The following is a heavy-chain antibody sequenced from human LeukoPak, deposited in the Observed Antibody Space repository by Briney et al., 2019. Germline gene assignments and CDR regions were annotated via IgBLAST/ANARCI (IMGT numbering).Heavy chain of an antibody. V-gene: IGHV1-69*13. D-gene: IGHD2-15*01. CDR1: GGTFSSYA. Sequence: GASVKVSCKASGGTFSSYAISWVRQAPGQGLEWMGGIIPIFGTANYAQKFQGRVTITADESTSTAYMELSSLRSEDTAVYYCASRLGYCSGGSCYLVNWGQGTLVTVSS. CDR3: ASRLGYCSGGSCYLVN. J-gene: IGHJ4*02. CDR2: IIPIFGTA.